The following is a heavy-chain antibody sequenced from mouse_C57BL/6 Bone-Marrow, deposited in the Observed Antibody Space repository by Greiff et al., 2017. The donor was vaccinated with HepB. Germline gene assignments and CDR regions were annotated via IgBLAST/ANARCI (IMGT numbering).Heavy chain of an antibody. D-gene: IGHD1-1*01. Sequence: EVQLVESGGGLVKPGGSLKLSCAASGFTFSSYAMSWVRQTPEKRLEWVATISDGGSYTYYPDNVKGRFTISRYNAKNNLYLQMSHLKSEDPAMYYCATPYYGSSYFDYWGQGTTLTVSS. CDR3: ATPYYGSSYFDY. J-gene: IGHJ2*01. V-gene: IGHV5-4*01. CDR1: GFTFSSYA. CDR2: ISDGGSYT.